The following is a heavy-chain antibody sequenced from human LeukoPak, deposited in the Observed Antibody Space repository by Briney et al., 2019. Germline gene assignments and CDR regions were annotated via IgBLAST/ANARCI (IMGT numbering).Heavy chain of an antibody. J-gene: IGHJ4*02. CDR3: ARVYYGSGSPRHFDY. Sequence: PGGSLRLSFAASGFTFSDYYMSWIRQAPGKGLEWVSYISSSGSTIYYADSVKGRFTISRDNAKNSLYLQMSSLRAEDTAVYYCARVYYGSGSPRHFDYWGQGTLVTVSS. CDR2: ISSSGSTI. V-gene: IGHV3-11*01. D-gene: IGHD3-10*01. CDR1: GFTFSDYY.